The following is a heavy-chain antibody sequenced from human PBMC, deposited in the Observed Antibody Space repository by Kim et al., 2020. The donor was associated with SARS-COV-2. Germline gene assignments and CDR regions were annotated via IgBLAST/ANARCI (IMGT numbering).Heavy chain of an antibody. D-gene: IGHD2-15*01. CDR2: ISHDGTKK. V-gene: IGHV3-30*18. J-gene: IGHJ6*02. Sequence: GGSLRLSCTVSGFTFSIFGVHWVRQAPGKGLVWVAAISHDGTKKYYADSVKGRFTISRDNSKDTLFLQMDGLRTEDTAVYYCAKDSEEFCSGGSCYGDFGGGNYGMDVWGAGTTVTVSS. CDR1: GFTFSIFG. CDR3: AKDSEEFCSGGSCYGDFGGGNYGMDV.